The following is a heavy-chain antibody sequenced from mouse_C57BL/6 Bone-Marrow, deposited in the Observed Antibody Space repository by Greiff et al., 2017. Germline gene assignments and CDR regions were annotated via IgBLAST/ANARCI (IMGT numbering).Heavy chain of an antibody. V-gene: IGHV2-9-1*01. CDR2: IWTGGGT. CDR1: GFSLTSYA. CDR3: ARKVLWRRGYAMDY. Sequence: VKLMESGPGLVAPSQSLSITCTVSGFSLTSYAISWVRQPPGKGLEWLGVIWTGGGTNYNSALKSRLSISKDNSKSQVFLKMNSLQTDDTARYYCARKVLWRRGYAMDYWGQGTSVTVSS. D-gene: IGHD1-1*02. J-gene: IGHJ4*01.